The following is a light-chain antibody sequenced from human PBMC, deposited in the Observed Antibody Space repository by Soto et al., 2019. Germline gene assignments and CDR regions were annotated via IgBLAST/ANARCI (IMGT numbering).Light chain of an antibody. CDR1: SRDIGNYNY. CDR3: ASSRSANTLVV. Sequence: QSSLTQPAAVSVSPGQSITISCTGTSRDIGNYNYVSWYQDHPGKAPKLMIYDVTSRRSGVSDRFSDSKSGMTASLTISGLQPEDEADYFCASSRSANTLVVFGTGTKVTVL. CDR2: DVT. J-gene: IGLJ1*01. V-gene: IGLV2-14*03.